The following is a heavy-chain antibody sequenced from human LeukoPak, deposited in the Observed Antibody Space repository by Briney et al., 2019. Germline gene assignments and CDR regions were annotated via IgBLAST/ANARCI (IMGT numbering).Heavy chain of an antibody. CDR1: GYSISSGYY. V-gene: IGHV4-38-2*02. CDR2: IYHSGST. Sequence: SETLSLTCTVSGYSISSGYYWGWIRQPPGKGLEWIGSIYHSGSTYYNPSLKSRVTISVDTSKNQFSLKLSSVTAADTAVYYCARDTKAVAGTHYYYMDVWGKGTTVTVSS. D-gene: IGHD6-19*01. J-gene: IGHJ6*03. CDR3: ARDTKAVAGTHYYYMDV.